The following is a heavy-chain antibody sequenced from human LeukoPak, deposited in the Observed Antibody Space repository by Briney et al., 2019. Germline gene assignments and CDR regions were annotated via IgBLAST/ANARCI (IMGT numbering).Heavy chain of an antibody. CDR3: AKIWTNFDY. CDR1: GFTFSSYA. Sequence: GGSLRLSCAASGFTFSSYAMHWVRQAPGKGLEWVAVISYDGSNKYYADSAKGRFTISRDNSKNTLYLQMNSLRAEDTAVYYCAKIWTNFDYWGQGTLVTVSS. V-gene: IGHV3-30-3*02. D-gene: IGHD3/OR15-3a*01. J-gene: IGHJ4*02. CDR2: ISYDGSNK.